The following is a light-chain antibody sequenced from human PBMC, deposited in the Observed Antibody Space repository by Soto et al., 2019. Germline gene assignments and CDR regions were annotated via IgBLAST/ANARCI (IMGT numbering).Light chain of an antibody. CDR3: CSYAGSNYV. CDR1: SSDVGGYDY. V-gene: IGLV2-11*01. Sequence: QSALTQPRSVSGSPGQSVTNSCTGTSSDVGGYDYVSWHQQHPGKVPKLMIYGVSKRPSGVPDRFSGSKSGNTASLTISGLQADDEADYYCCSYAGSNYVFGTGTKVTVL. J-gene: IGLJ1*01. CDR2: GVS.